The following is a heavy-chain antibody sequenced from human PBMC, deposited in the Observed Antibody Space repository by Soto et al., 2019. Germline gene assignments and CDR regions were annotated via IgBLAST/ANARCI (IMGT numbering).Heavy chain of an antibody. D-gene: IGHD6-13*01. CDR2: INPNSGGT. Sequence: QVQLVQSGAEVKKPGASVKVSCKASGYTFTGYYMHWVRQAPGQGLEWMGWINPNSGGTNYAQKFQGWVTMTRDTSISTAYMELSRLRSDDTAVYYCARDHQAAAGTDYYYGMDVWGQGTTVTVSS. J-gene: IGHJ6*02. CDR3: ARDHQAAAGTDYYYGMDV. CDR1: GYTFTGYY. V-gene: IGHV1-2*04.